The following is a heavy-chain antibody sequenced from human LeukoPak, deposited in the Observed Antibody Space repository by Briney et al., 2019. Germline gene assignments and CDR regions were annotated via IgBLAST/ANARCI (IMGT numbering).Heavy chain of an antibody. CDR2: ISDIGSI. D-gene: IGHD3-10*01. J-gene: IGHJ4*02. V-gene: IGHV4-59*08. Sequence: SETLSLTCSVSGGSISSYYWSWFRQPPGKGLEWIAYISDIGSINYNPSLKSRVTISLETSKNQFSLKLSSVTAADTAVYYCAGHHPRNTIDFWGQGTLVTVSS. CDR3: AGHHPRNTIDF. CDR1: GGSISSYY.